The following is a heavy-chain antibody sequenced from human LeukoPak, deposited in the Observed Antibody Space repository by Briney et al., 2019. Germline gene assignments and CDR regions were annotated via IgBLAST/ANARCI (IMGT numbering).Heavy chain of an antibody. Sequence: SETLSLTCAVYGGSFSGYYWSWIRQPPGKGLEWIGEINHSGSTNYNPSLKSRVTISVDTSKNQFSLKLSSVTAADTAVYYCARPLRRYSSSPGSFQHWGQGTLVTVSS. CDR2: INHSGST. D-gene: IGHD6-6*01. CDR3: ARPLRRYSSSPGSFQH. V-gene: IGHV4-34*01. CDR1: GGSFSGYY. J-gene: IGHJ1*01.